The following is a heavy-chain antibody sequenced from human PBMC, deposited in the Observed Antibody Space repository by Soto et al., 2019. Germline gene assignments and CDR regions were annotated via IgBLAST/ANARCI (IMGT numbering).Heavy chain of an antibody. CDR2: IYPGDSDT. Sequence: SLKISCKGSGYSFTSYWIGWVRQMPGKGLEWMGIIYPGDSDTRYSPSFQGQVTISADKSISTAYLQWSSLKASDTAMYYCARLNNYYDSRGYSAFDIWGKGTMVTVSS. J-gene: IGHJ3*02. V-gene: IGHV5-51*01. D-gene: IGHD3-22*01. CDR1: GYSFTSYW. CDR3: ARLNNYYDSRGYSAFDI.